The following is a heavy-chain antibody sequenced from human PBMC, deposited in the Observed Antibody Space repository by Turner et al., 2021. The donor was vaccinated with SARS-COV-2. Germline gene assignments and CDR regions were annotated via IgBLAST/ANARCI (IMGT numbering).Heavy chain of an antibody. Sequence: EVQLVESGGGLIQPGGSLRLSCAAFGFTVSSNYMNWVRQAPGKGLEWVSIIYSGGSTYYADSVKGRFTISRDNSKNTLFLQMNSLRAEDTAVYYCARETREARFDPWGQGTLVTVSS. CDR2: IYSGGST. CDR1: GFTVSSNY. D-gene: IGHD1-26*01. J-gene: IGHJ5*02. CDR3: ARETREARFDP. V-gene: IGHV3-53*01.